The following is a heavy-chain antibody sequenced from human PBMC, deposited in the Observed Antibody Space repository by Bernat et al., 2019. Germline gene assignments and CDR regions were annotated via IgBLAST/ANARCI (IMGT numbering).Heavy chain of an antibody. Sequence: QVQLVQSGAEVKKPGASVKVSCKASGYTFTSYDINWVRQATGQGLEWMGWMNPNSGNTGYAQKFQGRVTMTRNTSISTAYMELSSLRSEDTAVYYCARVKGILTGYYFSEYFQHWGQGTLVTVSS. CDR1: GYTFTSYD. CDR2: MNPNSGNT. CDR3: ARVKGILTGYYFSEYFQH. D-gene: IGHD3-9*01. J-gene: IGHJ1*01. V-gene: IGHV1-8*01.